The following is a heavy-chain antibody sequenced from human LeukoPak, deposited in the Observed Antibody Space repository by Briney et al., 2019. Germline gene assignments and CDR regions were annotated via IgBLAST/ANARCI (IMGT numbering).Heavy chain of an antibody. CDR2: IYYSGST. CDR3: ARSQYCSGGSCLRNYYYMDV. V-gene: IGHV4-39*07. Sequence: SETLSLTCTVSGDSISSRSYYWGWIRQPPGKGLEWIGSIYYSGSTYYNPSLKSRVTISVDTSKNQFSLKLSSVTAADTAVYYCARSQYCSGGSCLRNYYYMDVWGKGTTVTISS. J-gene: IGHJ6*03. CDR1: GDSISSRSYY. D-gene: IGHD2-15*01.